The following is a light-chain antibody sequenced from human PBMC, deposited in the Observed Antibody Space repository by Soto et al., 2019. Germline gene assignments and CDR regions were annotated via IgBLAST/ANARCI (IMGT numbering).Light chain of an antibody. V-gene: IGKV4-1*01. Sequence: DIVMTQSPDSLAVSLGERATINCKSSQSVLYSSNNKNFLAWYQQKPGQPPKLLIYWASTRDSGVPDRFSGSGSGTDFTLTIGSLRAEDVAVYYCQQYYSAPWTFGQGTKVDIK. CDR2: WAS. CDR1: QSVLYSSNNKNF. J-gene: IGKJ1*01. CDR3: QQYYSAPWT.